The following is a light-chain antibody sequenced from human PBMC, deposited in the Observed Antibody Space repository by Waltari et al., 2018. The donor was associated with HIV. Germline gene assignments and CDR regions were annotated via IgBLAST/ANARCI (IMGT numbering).Light chain of an antibody. CDR1: PSIFYSPKNANF. V-gene: IGKV4-1*01. CDR2: WAS. Sequence: DIVMTQSPHSLALSLGERATINCKSSPSIFYSPKNANFLAWYQQKPGQSPKLLIYWASTRASGVPDRFSGSGSRTDFTLSISSLQSEDVAVYFCQQYYSTPPTFGQGTRVEIK. J-gene: IGKJ1*01. CDR3: QQYYSTPPT.